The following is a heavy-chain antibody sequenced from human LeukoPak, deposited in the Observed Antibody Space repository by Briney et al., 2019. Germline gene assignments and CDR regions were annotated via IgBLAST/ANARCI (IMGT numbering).Heavy chain of an antibody. Sequence: PGGSLRLSCAASGFSFSEHGMHWVRQGPGKGPECVTVTWYDGSNNHYADSVKGRFTISRDNSKNTVFLEMNSLRAEDTAVYHCARDRYFGSDGFDIWGPGTMVIVSS. J-gene: IGHJ3*02. D-gene: IGHD3-10*01. CDR1: GFSFSEHG. V-gene: IGHV3-33*01. CDR2: TWYDGSNN. CDR3: ARDRYFGSDGFDI.